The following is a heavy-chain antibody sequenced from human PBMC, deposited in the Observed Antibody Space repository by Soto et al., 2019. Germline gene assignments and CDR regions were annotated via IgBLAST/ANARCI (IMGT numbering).Heavy chain of an antibody. J-gene: IGHJ3*02. CDR2: ISYDGSNK. CDR1: GFTFSSYG. CDR3: AKEAWYYDFWSGPAAFDI. V-gene: IGHV3-30*18. D-gene: IGHD3-3*01. Sequence: PVGSLRLSCAASGFTFSSYGMHWVRQAPGKGLEWVAVISYDGSNKYYADSVKGRFTTSRDNSKNTLYLQMNSLRAEDTAVYYCAKEAWYYDFWSGPAAFDIWGQGTMVTVSS.